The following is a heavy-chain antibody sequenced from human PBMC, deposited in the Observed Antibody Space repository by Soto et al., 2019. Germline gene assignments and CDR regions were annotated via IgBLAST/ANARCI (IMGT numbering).Heavy chain of an antibody. CDR2: ISGSGDST. J-gene: IGHJ3*02. V-gene: IGHV3-23*01. D-gene: IGHD4-17*01. CDR1: GFTFSPYA. Sequence: LRLSCVASGFTFSPYAMSWFRQAPVKGLECVSAISGSGDSTYYADSLKGRFTISRDNSMNTLFMQMNSLRTQDTAVYYCAHPRGYGVFDAYDIWGQGALVTVSS. CDR3: AHPRGYGVFDAYDI.